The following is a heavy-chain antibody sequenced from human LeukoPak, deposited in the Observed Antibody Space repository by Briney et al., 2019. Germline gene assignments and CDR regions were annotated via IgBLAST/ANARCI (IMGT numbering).Heavy chain of an antibody. J-gene: IGHJ6*02. CDR1: GFTFSSYG. V-gene: IGHV3-30*18. CDR2: ISYDGSNK. Sequence: GGSLRLSCAASGFTFSSYGMHWVRQAPGKGLEWVAVISYDGSNKYYADSVKGRFTISRDNSKNTLYLQMNSLRAEDTAVYYCAKVYVTSSGWYVGYYYGMDVWGQGTSVTVSS. CDR3: AKVYVTSSGWYVGYYYGMDV. D-gene: IGHD6-19*01.